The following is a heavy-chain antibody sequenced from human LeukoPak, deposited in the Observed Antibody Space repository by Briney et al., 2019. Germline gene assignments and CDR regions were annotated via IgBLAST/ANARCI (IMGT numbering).Heavy chain of an antibody. CDR3: AHRRPGHLTGWDNSYFDN. D-gene: IGHD1/OR15-1a*01. CDR1: GFSLYSSGVG. J-gene: IGHJ4*02. V-gene: IGHV2-5*02. Sequence: SGPTLVNPTQTLTLTCTFAGFSLYSSGVGLSWTHQPPGKALEWLAVIYWDDDKRYNPSLRSRLTMSKDASKSQVFLVMSNMDPVDTATYYCAHRRPGHLTGWDNSYFDNWGPGTLVTVSS. CDR2: IYWDDDK.